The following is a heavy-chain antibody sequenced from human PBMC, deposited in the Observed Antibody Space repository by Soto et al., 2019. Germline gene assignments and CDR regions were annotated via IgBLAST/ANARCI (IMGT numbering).Heavy chain of an antibody. D-gene: IGHD3-22*01. CDR3: ARCLEIVSMIVVVMGTAFDY. CDR2: IYHSGST. Sequence: SQTLSLTCAVSGYSISSGYYWGWIRQPPGQGLEWIGSIYHSGSTYYNPSLKSRVTISVDTSKNQFSLKLSSVTAADTAVYYCARCLEIVSMIVVVMGTAFDYWGQGTLVTVSS. V-gene: IGHV4-38-2*01. CDR1: GYSISSGYY. J-gene: IGHJ4*02.